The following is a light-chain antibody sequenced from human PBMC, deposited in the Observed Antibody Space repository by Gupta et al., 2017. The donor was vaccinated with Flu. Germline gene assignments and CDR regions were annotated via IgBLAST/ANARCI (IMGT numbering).Light chain of an antibody. CDR1: QRRVHSDGNTY. J-gene: IGKJ2*01. CDR3: RQGVHWPYT. CDR2: KGS. Sequence: VTLGQPASISCRSSQRRVHSDGNTYLNWFQQRPGQSPRRLIYKGSNRDSGVPDRISGSGSGADFTLKISGVEAEDVGIYYCRQGVHWPYTFGQGTKMEIK. V-gene: IGKV2-30*02.